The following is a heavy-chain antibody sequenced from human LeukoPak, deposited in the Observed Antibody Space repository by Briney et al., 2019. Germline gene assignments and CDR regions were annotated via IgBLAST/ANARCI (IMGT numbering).Heavy chain of an antibody. V-gene: IGHV3-7*01. CDR1: GFTFSSYW. CDR2: IKQDGSEK. CDR3: ARDGGYSYGGGGYYFDY. J-gene: IGHJ4*02. Sequence: PGGSLRLSCAASGFTFSSYWMSWVRQAPGKGLEWVANIKQDGSEKYYVDSVKGRFTISRDNAKNSLYLQMNSLRAEDTAVYYCARDGGYSYGGGGYYFDYWGQGTLVTVSS. D-gene: IGHD5-18*01.